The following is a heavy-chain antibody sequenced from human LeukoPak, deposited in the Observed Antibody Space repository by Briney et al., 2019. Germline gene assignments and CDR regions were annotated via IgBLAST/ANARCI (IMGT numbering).Heavy chain of an antibody. CDR2: IYSGGNT. CDR3: ANPYYDSSGFVPFDY. Sequence: PGGSLRLSCAASGLTVSSNCMSWVRQAPGKGLEWVSFIYSGGNTYYADSVKGRFTISRDNSKNTVHLQMNSLRAEDTAVYYCANPYYDSSGFVPFDYWGQGTLVTVSS. J-gene: IGHJ4*02. CDR1: GLTVSSNC. D-gene: IGHD3-22*01. V-gene: IGHV3-53*01.